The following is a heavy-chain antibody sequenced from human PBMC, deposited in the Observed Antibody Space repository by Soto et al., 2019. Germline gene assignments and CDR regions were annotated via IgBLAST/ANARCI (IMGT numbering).Heavy chain of an antibody. J-gene: IGHJ4*02. V-gene: IGHV3-9*01. CDR2: ISWNCGSI. CDR3: AKDRGLVLSFYFDY. Sequence: EVQLVESGGGLVQPGRSLRLSCAASGFTFDDYAMHWVRQAPGKGLGWVSGISWNCGSIGYADSVKGRFTISRDNAKNSLYLQMNSLRAEDTALYYCAKDRGLVLSFYFDYWGQGTLVTVSS. D-gene: IGHD6-19*01. CDR1: GFTFDDYA.